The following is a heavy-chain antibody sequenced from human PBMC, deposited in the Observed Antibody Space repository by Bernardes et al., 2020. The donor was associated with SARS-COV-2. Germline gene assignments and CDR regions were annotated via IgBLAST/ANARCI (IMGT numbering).Heavy chain of an antibody. CDR2: ISNSGSTI. V-gene: IGHV3-21*01. D-gene: IGHD3-10*01. Sequence: GGSLRLSCAASGFSFSTYSMKWVRQAPGKGLEWVSSISNSGSTIFYADSVKGRFTISRDNAKNSVYLQMNSLRVEDTAVYYCARRYYGSGGPEAFDIWGQGTMVTVSS. J-gene: IGHJ3*02. CDR3: ARRYYGSGGPEAFDI. CDR1: GFSFSTYS.